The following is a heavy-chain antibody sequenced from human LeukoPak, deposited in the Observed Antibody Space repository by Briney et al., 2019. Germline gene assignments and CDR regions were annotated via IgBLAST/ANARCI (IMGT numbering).Heavy chain of an antibody. CDR2: IYYSGST. J-gene: IGHJ4*02. V-gene: IGHV4-59*01. Sequence: SETLSLTCTVPGGSISSYYWSWIRQPSGKGLEWIGYIYYSGSTNYNPSLKSRVTISVDTSKNQFSLKLSSVTAADTAVYYCARVDSSSWYYFDYWGQGTLVTVSS. CDR1: GGSISSYY. CDR3: ARVDSSSWYYFDY. D-gene: IGHD6-13*01.